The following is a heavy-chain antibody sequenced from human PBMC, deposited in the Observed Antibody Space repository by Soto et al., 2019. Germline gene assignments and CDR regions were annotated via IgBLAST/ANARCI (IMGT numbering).Heavy chain of an antibody. D-gene: IGHD3-10*01. CDR3: AKGRGGAYYYYGLDV. Sequence: EVQLLESGGGLVQPGESLKLSCAASGFTFNTYAMTWARRAPGTGLEWVSAISGSGATTYVADSVKGRFTISRDNSKDTLYLQINSLRAEDTAIYYCAKGRGGAYYYYGLDVWGQGTTVTVSS. CDR1: GFTFNTYA. V-gene: IGHV3-23*01. J-gene: IGHJ6*02. CDR2: ISGSGATT.